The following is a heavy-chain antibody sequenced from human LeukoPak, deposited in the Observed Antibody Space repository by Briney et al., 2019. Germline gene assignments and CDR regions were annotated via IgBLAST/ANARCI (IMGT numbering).Heavy chain of an antibody. D-gene: IGHD3-22*01. CDR1: GFTFSNYE. Sequence: PGGSLRLSCAASGFTFSNYEMNWVRQAPGKGLEWVSYISTSGSTIYYADSVKGRFTISRDNAKNSLYLQMNSLRAEDTAVYYCARDGPAYYDSSGHSDYWGRGILVTVSS. V-gene: IGHV3-48*03. CDR2: ISTSGSTI. J-gene: IGHJ4*02. CDR3: ARDGPAYYDSSGHSDY.